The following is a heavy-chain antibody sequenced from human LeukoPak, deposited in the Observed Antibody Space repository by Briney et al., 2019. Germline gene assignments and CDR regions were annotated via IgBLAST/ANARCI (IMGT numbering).Heavy chain of an antibody. Sequence: GGSLRLSCAASGFTFSSYSMNWVRQAPGKGLEWVSYISSSSSTIYYADSVKGRFTISRDNSKNTLYLQMNSLRAEDTAVYYCAKVLPGPFHYWGQGTLVTVSS. V-gene: IGHV3-48*04. CDR3: AKVLPGPFHY. D-gene: IGHD1-1*01. CDR1: GFTFSSYS. CDR2: ISSSSSTI. J-gene: IGHJ4*02.